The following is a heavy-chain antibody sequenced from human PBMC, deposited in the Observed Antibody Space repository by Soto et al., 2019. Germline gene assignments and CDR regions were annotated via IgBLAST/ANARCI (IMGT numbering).Heavy chain of an antibody. D-gene: IGHD6-19*01. CDR3: AKGRQWLPTHGDY. J-gene: IGHJ4*02. CDR1: GFTFSSYT. Sequence: EVQLLESGGGLVQPGGSLRLSCAASGFTFSSYTMSWVRQAPGKGLQWVSVISPSGGSTYYADSVKGRFTISRGNSKNTLYLEMNSLRAEDTAVYYGAKGRQWLPTHGDYWGQGTLVTVSS. CDR2: ISPSGGST. V-gene: IGHV3-23*01.